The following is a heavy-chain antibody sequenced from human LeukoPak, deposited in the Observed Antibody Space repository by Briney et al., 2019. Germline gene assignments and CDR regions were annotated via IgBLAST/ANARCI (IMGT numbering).Heavy chain of an antibody. CDR3: ASNDYSISSSHNWFDP. D-gene: IGHD4-11*01. J-gene: IGHJ5*02. CDR2: IIPIFGTA. Sequence: GSSVKVSCKASGGTFSSYAISWVRQAPGQGLEWMGGIIPIFGTANYAQKFQGRVTITADESTSTAYMEPSSLRSEDTAVYYCASNDYSISSSHNWFDPWGQGTLVTVSS. V-gene: IGHV1-69*01. CDR1: GGTFSSYA.